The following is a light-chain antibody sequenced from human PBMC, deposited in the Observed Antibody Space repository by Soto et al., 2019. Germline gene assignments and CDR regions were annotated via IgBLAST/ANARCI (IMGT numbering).Light chain of an antibody. V-gene: IGKV1-5*03. CDR1: QSIKNW. CDR2: KAS. J-gene: IGKJ3*01. CDR3: QQYNSYSQFT. Sequence: DIQMTQSPSTLSASVGDRVTITCRASQSIKNWLAWYQQKPGEAPKLPIYKASTLESGVPSRFSGSGSGTEFTLTISCLQPDDVATYHCQQYNSYSQFTFGPGTKVDIK.